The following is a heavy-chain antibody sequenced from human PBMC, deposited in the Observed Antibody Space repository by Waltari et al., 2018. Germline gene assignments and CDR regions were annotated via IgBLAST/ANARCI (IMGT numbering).Heavy chain of an antibody. V-gene: IGHV1-69*02. CDR1: GGTFSSYT. CDR2: IIPILGMA. CDR3: ARSYYDSSGPNWYFDL. D-gene: IGHD3-22*01. J-gene: IGHJ2*01. Sequence: QVQLVQSGAEVKKPGSSVKVSCKASGGTFSSYTISWVRQAPGKGLEWMGRIIPILGMANYAQKFQSRVTITADKSTSTADMELSSLRSEDTAVYYCARSYYDSSGPNWYFDLWGRGTLVTVSS.